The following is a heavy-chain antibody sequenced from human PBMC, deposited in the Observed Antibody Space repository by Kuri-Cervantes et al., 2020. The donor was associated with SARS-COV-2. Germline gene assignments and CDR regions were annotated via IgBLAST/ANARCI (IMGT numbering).Heavy chain of an antibody. Sequence: GESLKISCAASGFIFSSYGMHWVRQAPGKGLEWVAFVRSDGSNKHYTDSVKGRFTISRDNSKNTLYLQMNSLRPEDTAVYYCAKDDGGSFGLFDNWGQGTLVTVSS. CDR3: AKDDGGSFGLFDN. CDR2: VRSDGSNK. CDR1: GFIFSSYG. V-gene: IGHV3-30*02. J-gene: IGHJ4*02. D-gene: IGHD1-26*01.